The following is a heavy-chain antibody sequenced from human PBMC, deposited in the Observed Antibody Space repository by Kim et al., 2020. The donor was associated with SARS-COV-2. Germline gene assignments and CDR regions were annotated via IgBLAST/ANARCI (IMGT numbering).Heavy chain of an antibody. V-gene: IGHV3-15*01. J-gene: IGHJ6*02. CDR2: IKSKTDGGTT. D-gene: IGHD4-17*01. CDR3: TTSIDGAWTWYYYGMDV. CDR1: GFTFSNAW. Sequence: GGSLRLSCAASGFTFSNAWMSWVRQAPGKGLEWVGRIKSKTDGGTTDYAAPVKGRFTISRDDSKNTLYLQMNSLKTEDTAVYYCTTSIDGAWTWYYYGMDVWGQGTTVTVSS.